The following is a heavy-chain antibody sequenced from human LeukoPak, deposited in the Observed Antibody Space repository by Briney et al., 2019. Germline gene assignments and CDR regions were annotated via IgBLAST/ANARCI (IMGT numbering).Heavy chain of an antibody. Sequence: PGGSLRLSCAASGFTSSSYAMHWVRQAPGKGLEWVAVISYDGSNKYYADSVKGRFTISRDNSKNTLYLQMSSLRAEDTAVYYCVKGRRSYYGSGSYSGYYYGMDVWGKGTTVTVSS. D-gene: IGHD3-10*01. CDR2: ISYDGSNK. V-gene: IGHV3-30-3*01. CDR1: GFTSSSYA. CDR3: VKGRRSYYGSGSYSGYYYGMDV. J-gene: IGHJ6*04.